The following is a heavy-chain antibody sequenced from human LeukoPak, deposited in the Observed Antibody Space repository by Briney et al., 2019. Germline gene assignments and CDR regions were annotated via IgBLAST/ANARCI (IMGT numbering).Heavy chain of an antibody. CDR3: ATAPGGYYYYGMDV. CDR2: FDPEDGET. V-gene: IGHV1-24*01. Sequence: ASVKVSCKVSGYTLTELSMHRVRQAPGKGLEWMGGFDPEDGETIYAQKFQGRVTMTEDTSTDTAYMELSSLRSEDTAVYYCATAPGGYYYYGMDVWGQGTTVTVSS. CDR1: GYTLTELS. J-gene: IGHJ6*02. D-gene: IGHD3-10*01.